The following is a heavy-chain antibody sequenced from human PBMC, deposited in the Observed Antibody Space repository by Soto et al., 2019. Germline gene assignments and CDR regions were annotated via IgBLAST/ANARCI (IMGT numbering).Heavy chain of an antibody. CDR1: GYTFTSYD. D-gene: IGHD4-17*01. J-gene: IGHJ6*02. CDR3: ATLRLRGRHYYYYGMDL. Sequence: GXSVKVSCEASGYTFTSYDIHWVRQATVQGLEWMGWMNPNSGNTGYAQRFQGRLTMTKNTSISTAYMELSSLTPEDTAVYYCATLRLRGRHYYYYGMDLWGQGTTVTVSS. V-gene: IGHV1-8*01. CDR2: MNPNSGNT.